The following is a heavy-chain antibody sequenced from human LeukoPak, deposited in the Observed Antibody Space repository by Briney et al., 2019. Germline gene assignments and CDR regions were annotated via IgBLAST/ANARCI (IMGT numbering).Heavy chain of an antibody. Sequence: GGSLRLSCAASGFTFDDYAMHWVRQAPGKGLEWVSGISWNSGSIGYADPVKGRFTISRDNAKNSLYLQMNSLRAEDTALYYCAKDTTATLGSPRFDPWGQGTLVTVSS. CDR2: ISWNSGSI. V-gene: IGHV3-9*01. D-gene: IGHD1-14*01. J-gene: IGHJ5*02. CDR1: GFTFDDYA. CDR3: AKDTTATLGSPRFDP.